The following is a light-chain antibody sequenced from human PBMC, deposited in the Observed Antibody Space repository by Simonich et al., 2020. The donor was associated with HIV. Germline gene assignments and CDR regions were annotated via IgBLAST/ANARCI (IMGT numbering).Light chain of an antibody. CDR1: QGISYW. J-gene: IGKJ4*01. CDR3: QQANSFPLT. CDR2: AAS. V-gene: IGKV1-12*01. Sequence: DIQMTQSPSFVSASVGDRVTITCRASQGISYWLAWYQQKPGEAPKLLIYAASSLQSGVPSRFSGSGSGTDFTLTISSLQPEDFATYYCQQANSFPLTFGGGTKVEIK.